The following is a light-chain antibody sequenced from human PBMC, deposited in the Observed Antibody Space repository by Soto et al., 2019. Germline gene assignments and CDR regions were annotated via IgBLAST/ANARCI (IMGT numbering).Light chain of an antibody. Sequence: QSVLSQPRSASGTPGQTVTVSCSGTYSNIGINDVHWYRQLSGTAPQILIYDTSQRATGVPDRFSGSRSGTSASLVISGLQTEDEADYHCAAWDDSLNGPAFGGGTKLTVL. V-gene: IGLV1-44*01. CDR2: DTS. CDR1: YSNIGIND. CDR3: AAWDDSLNGPA. J-gene: IGLJ2*01.